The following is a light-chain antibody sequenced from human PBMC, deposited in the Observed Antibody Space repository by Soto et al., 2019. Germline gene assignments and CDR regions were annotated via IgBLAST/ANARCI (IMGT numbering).Light chain of an antibody. CDR2: GAS. J-gene: IGKJ1*01. CDR3: QQRGNRPPWT. CDR1: QSVDSH. Sequence: ERVMTQSPAALSVSPGERATLSCRASQSVDSHIAWYQHKPGRTPRLLIYGASTRATGIPARFSGSGSGTEFTLTISSLEPEDFAVYYCQQRGNRPPWTFGQGTKVEIK. V-gene: IGKV3-15*01.